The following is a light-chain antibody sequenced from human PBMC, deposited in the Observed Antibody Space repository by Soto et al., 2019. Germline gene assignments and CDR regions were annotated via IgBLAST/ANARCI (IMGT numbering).Light chain of an antibody. V-gene: IGLV2-14*01. J-gene: IGLJ1*01. CDR2: EVS. CDR1: SSDVGGYNY. Sequence: QSALTQPASVSGSPGQSITISCTGTSSDVGGYNYVSWYQQHPGKAPKLMIYEVSNRPSGVSNRFSGSKSGNTASLTISGLQAEDEDEYYSSSYTSSSIDYVFGTGTKVTVL. CDR3: SSYTSSSIDYV.